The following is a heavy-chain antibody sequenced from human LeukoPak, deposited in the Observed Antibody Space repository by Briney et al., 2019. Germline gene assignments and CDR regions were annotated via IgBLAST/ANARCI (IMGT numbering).Heavy chain of an antibody. CDR2: IGTSTTTI. CDR3: ARFAAGGSYYYYMDV. D-gene: IGHD6-25*01. Sequence: GSLRLSCAASGFTFSSYTMNWVRQPPGKGLEWVSNIGTSTTTIYYADSVKGRFTISRDNAKNSLYLQMNSLRADDTAVYYCARFAAGGSYYYYMDVWGKGTTVTVSS. J-gene: IGHJ6*03. CDR1: GFTFSSYT. V-gene: IGHV3-48*01.